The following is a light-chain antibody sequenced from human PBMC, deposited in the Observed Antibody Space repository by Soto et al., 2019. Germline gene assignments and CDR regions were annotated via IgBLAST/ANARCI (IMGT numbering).Light chain of an antibody. Sequence: QSALTQPASVSGSPGQSITISCTGTSSDVGGYNYVSWYQHYPGKAPKLIIYEVTNRPSGVSNRFSGSKSGNTASLTISGLQTEDEADYYCVSYTRSSTHSWVFGGGTKLTVL. CDR1: SSDVGGYNY. CDR3: VSYTRSSTHSWV. V-gene: IGLV2-14*01. J-gene: IGLJ3*02. CDR2: EVT.